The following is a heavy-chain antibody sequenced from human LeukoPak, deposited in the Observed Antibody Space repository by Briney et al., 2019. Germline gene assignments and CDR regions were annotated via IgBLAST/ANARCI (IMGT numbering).Heavy chain of an antibody. CDR1: GGSISSSSYY. D-gene: IGHD3-10*01. CDR3: AILSPSHYFGSGSFIDP. Sequence: LETLSLTCTVSGGSISSSSYYWGWIRQPPGKGLEWIGNIYYTGSTYYNPSLKSRVTISVDTSNNQFSLKLNFVTAADTAVYYCAILSPSHYFGSGSFIDPWGQGTLVTVSS. J-gene: IGHJ5*02. CDR2: IYYTGST. V-gene: IGHV4-39*07.